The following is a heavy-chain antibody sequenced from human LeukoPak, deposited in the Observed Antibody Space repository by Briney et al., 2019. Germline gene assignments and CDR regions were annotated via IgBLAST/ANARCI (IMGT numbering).Heavy chain of an antibody. CDR1: GYTFTSYY. V-gene: IGHV1-46*01. Sequence: ASVKVSCKASGYTFTSYYMHWVRQAPGQGLEWMGIINPSGGSTSYAQKFQGRVTITADESTSTAYMELSSLRSEDTAVYYCARRGVNTDYYDIATNSYSPRYYFDFWGQGTLVTVSS. CDR2: INPSGGST. J-gene: IGHJ4*02. D-gene: IGHD3-9*01. CDR3: ARRGVNTDYYDIATNSYSPRYYFDF.